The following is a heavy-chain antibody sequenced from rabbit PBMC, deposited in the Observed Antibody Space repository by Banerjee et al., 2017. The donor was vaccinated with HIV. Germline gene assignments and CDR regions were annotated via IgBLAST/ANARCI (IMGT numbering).Heavy chain of an antibody. D-gene: IGHD8-1*01. Sequence: QSLEESGGDLVKPGASLTLTCTASGFDLSSYYYMCWVRQAPGKGLEWIGCIDTGSSGHTYYAGWAKGRFTISKTSSTTVTLQLTSLTAADTATYFCARSDAGSNYGYFNLWGQGTLVTVS. CDR1: GFDLSSYYY. CDR2: IDTGSSGHT. V-gene: IGHV1S40*01. CDR3: ARSDAGSNYGYFNL. J-gene: IGHJ4*01.